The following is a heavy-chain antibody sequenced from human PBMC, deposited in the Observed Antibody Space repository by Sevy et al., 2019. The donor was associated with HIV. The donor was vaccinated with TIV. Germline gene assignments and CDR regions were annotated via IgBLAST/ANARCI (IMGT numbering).Heavy chain of an antibody. V-gene: IGHV3-33*01. J-gene: IGHJ4*02. CDR2: IWYDGSNK. CDR1: GFTFSTYG. D-gene: IGHD6-19*01. CDR3: ARENIAVAGIGYYFDH. Sequence: GGSLRLSCVASGFTFSTYGMHWVRQAPGKGLEWVAVIWYDGSNKDYVDSVKGRFTISRDNSKDTLYLQMNSLRAEDTAVYYCARENIAVAGIGYYFDHWGQGTLVTVSS.